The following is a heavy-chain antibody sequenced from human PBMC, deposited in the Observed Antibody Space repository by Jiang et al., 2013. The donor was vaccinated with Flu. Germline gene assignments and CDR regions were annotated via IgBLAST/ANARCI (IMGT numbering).Heavy chain of an antibody. CDR3: AREGRIVGATIFDY. J-gene: IGHJ4*02. D-gene: IGHD1-26*01. Sequence: WVRQAPGQGLEWMGWISAYNGNTNYAQKLQGRVTMTTDTSTSTAYMELRSLRSDDTAVYYCAREGRIVGATIFDYWGQGTLVTVSS. V-gene: IGHV1-18*01. CDR2: ISAYNGNT.